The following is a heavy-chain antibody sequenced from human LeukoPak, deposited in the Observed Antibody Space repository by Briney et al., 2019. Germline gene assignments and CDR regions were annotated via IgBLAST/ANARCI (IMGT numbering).Heavy chain of an antibody. CDR2: ISTGGANI. J-gene: IGHJ4*02. CDR3: VRVGRKEGSKYYDY. CDR1: AFIFSNYK. V-gene: IGHV3-48*01. D-gene: IGHD2/OR15-2a*01. Sequence: GRSLRLSCAVAAFIFSNYKMKCVSQAPRSGREWISNISTGGANIYYPDTVKGRFTISRDNAKNSLYLEMNSLRAEDTAIYYCVRVGRKEGSKYYDYWGQGTPVTVSS.